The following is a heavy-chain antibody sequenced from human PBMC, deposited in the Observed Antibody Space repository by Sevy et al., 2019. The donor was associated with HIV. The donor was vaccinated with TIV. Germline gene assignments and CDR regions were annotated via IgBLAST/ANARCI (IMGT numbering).Heavy chain of an antibody. CDR1: GYTFSELS. CDR2: FDPEDDKN. Sequence: ASVKVSCKVSGYTFSELSMHWVRQTPEGLEWMGGFDPEDDKNIYAQKFQGRVTMTEDTSTDTAYMELWSLRSEDTAVYYRATDLPDDYETSGGLDYWGQGTLVTVSS. D-gene: IGHD3-22*01. J-gene: IGHJ4*02. CDR3: ATDLPDDYETSGGLDY. V-gene: IGHV1-24*01.